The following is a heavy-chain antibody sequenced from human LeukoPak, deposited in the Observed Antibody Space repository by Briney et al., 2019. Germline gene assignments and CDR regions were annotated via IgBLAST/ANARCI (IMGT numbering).Heavy chain of an antibody. CDR1: GFTFSSYG. CDR2: IRYDGSNK. D-gene: IGHD2-2*01. V-gene: IGHV3-30*02. J-gene: IGHJ4*02. Sequence: PGGSLRLSCAASGFTFSSYGMHWVRQAPGKGLEWVAFIRYDGSNKYYADSVKGRFTISRDNSKNTLYLQMNSLRAEDTAVYYCAKDPAPKNVPAAAYFDYWGQGTLVTVSS. CDR3: AKDPAPKNVPAAAYFDY.